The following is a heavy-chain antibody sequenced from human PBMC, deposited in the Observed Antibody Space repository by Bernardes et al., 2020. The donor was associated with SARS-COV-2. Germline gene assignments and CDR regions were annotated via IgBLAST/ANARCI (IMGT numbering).Heavy chain of an antibody. J-gene: IGHJ4*02. D-gene: IGHD5-18*01. CDR3: ARARYSIGWGGQFSAYFGY. Sequence: ASVKVSCKASGYSLPSYALHWVRQAPGQRPEWMGWINITNRKTEFSHRLQGRITIPRDTSASTFYMDLSSLTSEDTAVYYRARARYSIGWGGQFSAYFGYWGQGTLVTGSS. CDR1: GYSLPSYA. V-gene: IGHV1-3*04. CDR2: INITNRKT.